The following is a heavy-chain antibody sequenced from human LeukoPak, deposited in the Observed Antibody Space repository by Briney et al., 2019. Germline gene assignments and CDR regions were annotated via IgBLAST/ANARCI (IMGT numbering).Heavy chain of an antibody. CDR2: IYHSGST. CDR3: APAAITLGWFDP. V-gene: IGHV4-38-2*01. J-gene: IGHJ5*02. CDR1: GYSISSGYY. D-gene: IGHD2-2*02. Sequence: SETLSLTCAVSGYSISSGYYWGWIRQPPGKGLEWIGSIYHSGSTYYNPSLKSRVTISVDTSKNQFSLKLSSVTAADSAVYYCAPAAITLGWFDPWGQGTLVTVSS.